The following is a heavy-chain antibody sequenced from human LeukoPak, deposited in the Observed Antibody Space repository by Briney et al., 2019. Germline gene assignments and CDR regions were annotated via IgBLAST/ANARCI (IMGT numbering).Heavy chain of an antibody. CDR2: VSGSGGST. V-gene: IGHV3-23*01. CDR1: GFTFSSYA. J-gene: IGHJ5*02. D-gene: IGHD4-17*01. CDR3: AKDDYGDLNWFDP. Sequence: GGSLRLSCAASGFTFSSYAMSWVRQAPGKGLEWVSAVSGSGGSTYYADSVKGRFAISRDDSKNTLYLQMNSLRAEDTAVYYCAKDDYGDLNWFDPWGQGTLVTVSS.